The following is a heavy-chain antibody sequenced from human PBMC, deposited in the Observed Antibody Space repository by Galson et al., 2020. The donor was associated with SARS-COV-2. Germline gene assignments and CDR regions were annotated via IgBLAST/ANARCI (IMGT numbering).Heavy chain of an antibody. CDR3: AVEYSSSWYY. V-gene: IGHV3-23*01. J-gene: IGHJ4*02. CDR1: GFTFSSYA. CDR2: IGGSGSST. D-gene: IGHD6-13*01. Sequence: GGSLRLSCAASGFTFSSYAMSWVRQAPGKGLEWVSAIGGSGSSTYYADSVKGRFTISRDNSKNTLYLQMISLRAEDTAVYYCAVEYSSSWYYWGQGTLVTVSS.